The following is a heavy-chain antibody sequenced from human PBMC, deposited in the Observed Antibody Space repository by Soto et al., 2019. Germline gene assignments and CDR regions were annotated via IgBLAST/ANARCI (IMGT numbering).Heavy chain of an antibody. CDR1: GFTFGDYA. CDR2: IRSQAYGGTT. CDR3: TRGCETMMITLGGVIGEYFDY. Sequence: EVQLVESGGGLVKPGRSLRLSCTASGFTFGDYAMSWFRQAPGKGLEWVGFIRSQAYGGTTEYAASVKGRFTISRDDSKSIAYLQMNSLKTEDTAVDYCTRGCETMMITLGGVIGEYFDYWGQGTLVTVSS. J-gene: IGHJ4*02. D-gene: IGHD3-16*02. V-gene: IGHV3-49*05.